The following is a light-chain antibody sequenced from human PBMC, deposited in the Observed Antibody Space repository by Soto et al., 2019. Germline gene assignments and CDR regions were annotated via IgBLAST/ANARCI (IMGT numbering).Light chain of an antibody. Sequence: DIQMTQSPPSLSASVGDRVTITCRASQGISSYLAWYQQKPGKVPKLLIYAASTLQSGVPSRFSGSGSGTDFTLTISSLQPEDFGTYYCQKYNSAPWTFGQGTKVDNK. CDR3: QKYNSAPWT. J-gene: IGKJ1*01. V-gene: IGKV1-27*01. CDR1: QGISSY. CDR2: AAS.